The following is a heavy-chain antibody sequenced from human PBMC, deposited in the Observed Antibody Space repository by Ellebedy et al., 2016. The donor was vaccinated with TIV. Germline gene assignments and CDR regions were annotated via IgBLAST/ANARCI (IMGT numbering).Heavy chain of an antibody. CDR3: TTEKYNRWGYFGL. J-gene: IGHJ2*01. D-gene: IGHD1-14*01. Sequence: AASVKVSCKVSGYSLSALSMHWVRQAPGKGLEWMGGFDPEDGETVYAQKFQGTVTMTEDTSTDTTYMELSSLRSEDTAVYYCTTEKYNRWGYFGLWGRGTLVTVSS. V-gene: IGHV1-24*01. CDR2: FDPEDGET. CDR1: GYSLSALS.